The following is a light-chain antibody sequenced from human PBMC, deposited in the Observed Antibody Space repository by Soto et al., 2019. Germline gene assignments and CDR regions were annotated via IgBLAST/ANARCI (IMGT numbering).Light chain of an antibody. V-gene: IGKV1-39*01. CDR2: AAF. CDR3: QQSYTTPIT. Sequence: IRISQSPSSLSASVGERVTITCQASQNINNYLNWYQQKPGKAPKLLIYAAFSLQSGVPSRFSGSGSGTDFTLTISSLQPEDFATYYCQQSYTTPITFGQGTRLEIK. CDR1: QNINNY. J-gene: IGKJ5*01.